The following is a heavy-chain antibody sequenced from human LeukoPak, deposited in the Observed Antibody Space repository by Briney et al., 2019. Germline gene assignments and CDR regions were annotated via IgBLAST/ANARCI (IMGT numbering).Heavy chain of an antibody. Sequence: PSETLSLTCTVSGGSISSYYWSWIRQPPGKGLEWLGYIYYSGSTNYNPSLKSRVTISVDTSKNQFSLKLSSVTAADTAVYYCARLTMVRGVIARTQAFDYWGQGTLVTVSS. CDR1: GGSISSYY. D-gene: IGHD3-10*01. J-gene: IGHJ4*02. V-gene: IGHV4-59*08. CDR2: IYYSGST. CDR3: ARLTMVRGVIARTQAFDY.